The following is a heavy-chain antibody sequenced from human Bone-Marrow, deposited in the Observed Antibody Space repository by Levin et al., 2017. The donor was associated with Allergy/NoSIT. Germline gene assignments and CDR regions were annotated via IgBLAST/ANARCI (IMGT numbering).Heavy chain of an antibody. Sequence: GGSLRLSCKVSGYTLIELSMHWVRQAPGKGLEWMGGFDPENGETVYAQKFQGRVTMTEDSSTDTAYMDLSSLRSEDTAVYYCATHKWNKGPDVWGQGTMVTVSS. CDR1: GYTLIELS. CDR2: FDPENGET. J-gene: IGHJ3*01. V-gene: IGHV1-24*01. D-gene: IGHD1/OR15-1a*01. CDR3: ATHKWNKGPDV.